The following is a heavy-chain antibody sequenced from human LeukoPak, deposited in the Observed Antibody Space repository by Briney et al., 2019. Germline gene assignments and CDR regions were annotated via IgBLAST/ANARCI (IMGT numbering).Heavy chain of an antibody. CDR2: VSWNSGSI. D-gene: IGHD3-9*01. J-gene: IGHJ4*02. CDR1: GFTFDDYA. V-gene: IGHV3-9*01. Sequence: GGSLRLSCAASGFTFDDYAMHWVRQAPGKGLEWVSGVSWNSGSIGYADSVEGRFTISRDNAKNSLYLQMNSLRAEDTALYYCAKDRDYDILTGNFDYWGQGTLVTVSS. CDR3: AKDRDYDILTGNFDY.